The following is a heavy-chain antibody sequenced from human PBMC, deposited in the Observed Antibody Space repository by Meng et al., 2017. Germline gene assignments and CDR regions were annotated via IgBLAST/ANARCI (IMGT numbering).Heavy chain of an antibody. CDR2: INHSGST. CDR3: ARVPGGIGAADY. V-gene: IGHV4-34*01. Sequence: VQLQQGGAGLLKPAATLSPTCAVYGGSFSGYYWSWIRQPPGKGLEWIGEINHSGSTNYNPSLKSRVTISVDTSKNQFSLKLSSVTAADTAVYYCARVPGGIGAADYWGQGTLVTVSS. CDR1: GGSFSGYY. D-gene: IGHD3-10*01. J-gene: IGHJ4*02.